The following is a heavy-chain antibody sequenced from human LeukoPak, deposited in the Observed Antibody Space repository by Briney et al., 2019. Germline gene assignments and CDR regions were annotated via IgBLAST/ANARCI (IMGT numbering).Heavy chain of an antibody. D-gene: IGHD4-23*01. CDR3: AREKGGNSDFDY. Sequence: ASVKVSCKASGYIFTGYYIHWVRQAPGQGLEWMGWINPNSGGTNYAQKFQGRVTMTRDTSISTAYMELSRLRSDDTAVYYCAREKGGNSDFDYWGQGTLVTVSS. V-gene: IGHV1-2*02. J-gene: IGHJ4*02. CDR1: GYIFTGYY. CDR2: INPNSGGT.